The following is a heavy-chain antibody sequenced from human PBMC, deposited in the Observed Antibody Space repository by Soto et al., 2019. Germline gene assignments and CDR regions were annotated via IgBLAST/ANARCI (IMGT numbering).Heavy chain of an antibody. CDR3: AKDLSLYCSSTSCPLIDYYYYGMDV. V-gene: IGHV3-30*18. CDR1: GFTFSSYG. J-gene: IGHJ6*02. D-gene: IGHD2-2*01. Sequence: SVGSLRLSCAASGFTFSSYGMHWVRQAPGKGLEWVAVISYDGSNKYYADSVKGRFTISRDNSKNTLYLQMNSLRAEDTAVYYCAKDLSLYCSSTSCPLIDYYYYGMDVWGQGTTVTVPS. CDR2: ISYDGSNK.